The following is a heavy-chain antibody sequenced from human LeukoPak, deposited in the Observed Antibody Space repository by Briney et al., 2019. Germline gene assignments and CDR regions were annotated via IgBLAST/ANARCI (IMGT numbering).Heavy chain of an antibody. V-gene: IGHV3-23*01. D-gene: IGHD3-3*01. CDR2: ISGSGGST. CDR3: AKGGDYDFWSGSTTPFDY. Sequence: PGGSLRLSCAASGFTFSSYAMSWVRQAPGKGLEWVSAISGSGGSTYYADSVKGRFTISRDNSKNTLYLQMNSLRAEDTAVYYCAKGGDYDFWSGSTTPFDYWGQGTLVTVSS. CDR1: GFTFSSYA. J-gene: IGHJ4*02.